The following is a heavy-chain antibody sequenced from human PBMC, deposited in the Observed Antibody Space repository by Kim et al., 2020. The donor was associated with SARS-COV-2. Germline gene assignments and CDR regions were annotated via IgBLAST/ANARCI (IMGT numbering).Heavy chain of an antibody. J-gene: IGHJ4*02. CDR1: GFTFSSYS. V-gene: IGHV3-21*01. D-gene: IGHD3-22*01. CDR3: ARAGYYDSSGYYYNRVYIY. Sequence: GGSLRLSCAASGFTFSSYSMNWVRQAPGKGLEWVSSISSSSSYIYYADSVKGRFTISRDNAKNSLYLQMNSLRAEDTAVYYCARAGYYDSSGYYYNRVYIYWGQGTLVTVSS. CDR2: ISSSSSYI.